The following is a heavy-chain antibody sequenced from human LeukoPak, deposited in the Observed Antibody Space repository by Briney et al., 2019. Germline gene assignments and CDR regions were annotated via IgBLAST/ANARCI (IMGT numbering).Heavy chain of an antibody. CDR2: IWNDGSSQ. CDR1: KFTFSHYG. V-gene: IGHV3-33*06. Sequence: GGSLRLSCAASKFTFSHYGMHWVRQAPGKGLEWVAVIWNDGSSQYYADSVKGRFTVSRDNSQKTLYLQMNSLRPEDTAVYYCAKDAERGFDSSNSLAKWSQGTLVTVSS. D-gene: IGHD4-11*01. CDR3: AKDAERGFDSSNSLAK. J-gene: IGHJ4*02.